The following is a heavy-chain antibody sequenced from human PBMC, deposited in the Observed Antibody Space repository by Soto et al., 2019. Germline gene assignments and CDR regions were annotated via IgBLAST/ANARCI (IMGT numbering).Heavy chain of an antibody. J-gene: IGHJ6*02. V-gene: IGHV1-69*13. CDR3: AREGGAGAYYFYGIDV. Sequence: GASVKVSCKASGGTFSSYAISWVRQAPGQGLEWMGGIIPIFGTANYAQKFQGRVTITADESTSTAYMELSSLRSEDTAVYYCAREGGAGAYYFYGIDVWGQGTTVTVYS. CDR2: IIPIFGTA. CDR1: GGTFSSYA. D-gene: IGHD6-19*01.